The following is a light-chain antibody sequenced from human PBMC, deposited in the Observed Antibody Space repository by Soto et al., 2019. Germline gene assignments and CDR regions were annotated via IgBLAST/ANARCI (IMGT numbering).Light chain of an antibody. V-gene: IGLV4-69*01. J-gene: IGLJ2*01. CDR2: VNSDGSH. Sequence: QPVLTQSPSASASPGTSVTLTCTLSSGHSTYAIAWHRQQPEKGPRFLMKVNSDGSHKKDDGVPHRFSGASSGAERYLTISSLQSDDEADYYCQTWGNGVVVFGGGTQLTVL. CDR1: SGHSTYA. CDR3: QTWGNGVVV.